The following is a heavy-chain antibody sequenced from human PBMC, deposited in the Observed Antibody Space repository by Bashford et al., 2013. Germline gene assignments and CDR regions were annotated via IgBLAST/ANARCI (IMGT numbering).Heavy chain of an antibody. J-gene: IGHJ5*01. Sequence: SETLSLTCTVSGGSMTSYYWTWIRQSPGRGLEWIGHVYSSGTTYYNPSLESRVTISLDTSKNQFSLTLASVTAADTAVYYCARADYGDRLASWGQGTLVTVSS. D-gene: IGHD4-17*01. CDR1: GGSMTSYY. CDR2: VYSSGTT. V-gene: IGHV4-59*01. CDR3: ARADYGDRLAS.